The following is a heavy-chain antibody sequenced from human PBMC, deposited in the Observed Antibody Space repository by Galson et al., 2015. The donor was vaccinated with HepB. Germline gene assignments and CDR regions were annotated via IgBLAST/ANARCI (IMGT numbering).Heavy chain of an antibody. D-gene: IGHD3-10*01. J-gene: IGHJ6*02. CDR2: ISAYNGNT. V-gene: IGHV1-18*04. Sequence: SVKVSCKASGYTFTSYGISWVRQAPGQGLEWMGRISAYNGNTNYAQKLQGRVTMTTDTSTSTAYMELRSLRSDDTAVYYCARELWFGAASWYGMDVWGQGTTVTVSS. CDR3: ARELWFGAASWYGMDV. CDR1: GYTFTSYG.